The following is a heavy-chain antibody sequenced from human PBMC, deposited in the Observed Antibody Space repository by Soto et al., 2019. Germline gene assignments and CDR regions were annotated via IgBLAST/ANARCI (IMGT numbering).Heavy chain of an antibody. V-gene: IGHV3-21*01. J-gene: IGHJ4*02. D-gene: IGHD2-8*01. CDR3: ARDLNPVDIVLMVYAPYFDY. CDR2: ISSSSSYI. CDR1: GFTFSSYS. Sequence: GGSLRLSCAASGFTFSSYSMNWVRQAPGKGLEWVSSISSSSSYIYYADSVKGRFTISRDNAKNSLYLQMNSLRAEDTAVYYCARDLNPVDIVLMVYAPYFDYWGQGT.